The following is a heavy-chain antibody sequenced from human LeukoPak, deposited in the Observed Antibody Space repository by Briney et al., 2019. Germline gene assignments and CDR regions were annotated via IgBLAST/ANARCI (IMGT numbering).Heavy chain of an antibody. J-gene: IGHJ4*02. D-gene: IGHD2-15*01. CDR1: GFTVSSYA. V-gene: IGHV3-23*01. CDR2: IIGSGRST. Sequence: PGGSLRLSCAASGFTVSSYAMSWVRQAPGKGLGWVSAIIGSGRSTYYADSVKGRFTISRDNSKNTLYLQMNSLRAEDTAVYYCAKDEGDIVVVVAASPFDYWGQGTLVTVSS. CDR3: AKDEGDIVVVVAASPFDY.